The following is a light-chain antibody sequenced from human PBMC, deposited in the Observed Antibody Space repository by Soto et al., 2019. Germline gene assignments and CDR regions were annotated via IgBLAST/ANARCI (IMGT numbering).Light chain of an antibody. CDR2: SNN. Sequence: QSALTQPASVSGSPGQSITISCTGTSSDVGGYKYVSWYQQHPDKAPKLIIYSNNLRPSGVPDRFSGSTSGNTASLTISGLQAEDDAFYYCCSYAGSNTLVFGGGTKLTVL. J-gene: IGLJ2*01. CDR3: CSYAGSNTLV. CDR1: SSDVGGYKY. V-gene: IGLV2-14*03.